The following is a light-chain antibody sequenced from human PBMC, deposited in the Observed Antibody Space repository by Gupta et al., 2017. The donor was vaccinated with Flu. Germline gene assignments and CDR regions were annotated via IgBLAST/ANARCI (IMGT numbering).Light chain of an antibody. CDR1: QSVSGTF. Sequence: SPGERAPLSCRASQSVSGTFLAWYQQKPGQAPRLLIYGASSRATGIPDRFSGTGSGADFTLTISRLEPEDFGVYYCQQYGSPPPLTFGGGTKVEIK. CDR2: GAS. CDR3: QQYGSPPPLT. V-gene: IGKV3-20*01. J-gene: IGKJ4*01.